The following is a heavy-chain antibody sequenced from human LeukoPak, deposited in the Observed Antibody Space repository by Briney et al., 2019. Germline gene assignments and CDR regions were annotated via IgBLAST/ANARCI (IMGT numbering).Heavy chain of an antibody. J-gene: IGHJ4*02. Sequence: GGSLRLSCAASGFTFSSYAMSWVRQAPGKGLEWVSAISGSGGSTYYADSVKGRFTISRDNSKNTLYLQMNSLRAEDTAVYYCAKDPVNPGIAAANDYWGQGTLVTVSS. D-gene: IGHD6-13*01. CDR1: GFTFSSYA. CDR3: AKDPVNPGIAAANDY. V-gene: IGHV3-23*01. CDR2: ISGSGGST.